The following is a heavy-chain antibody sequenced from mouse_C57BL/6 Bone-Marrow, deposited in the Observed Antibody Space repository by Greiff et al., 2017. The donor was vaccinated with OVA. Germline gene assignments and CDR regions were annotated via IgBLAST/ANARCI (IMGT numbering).Heavy chain of an antibody. Sequence: EVQLQESGPELVKPGASVKIPCKASGYTFTDYNMDWVKQSHGKSLEWIGDINPNNGGTIYNQKFKGKATLTVDKSSSTAYMELRSLTSEDTAVYYCARLLWYPYWYFDVWGTGTTVTVSS. CDR1: GYTFTDYN. V-gene: IGHV1-18*01. J-gene: IGHJ1*03. D-gene: IGHD2-1*01. CDR3: ARLLWYPYWYFDV. CDR2: INPNNGGT.